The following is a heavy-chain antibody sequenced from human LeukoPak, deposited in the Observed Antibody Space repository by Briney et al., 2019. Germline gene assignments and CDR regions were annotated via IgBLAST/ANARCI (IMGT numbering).Heavy chain of an antibody. D-gene: IGHD3-22*01. CDR1: GFTFSSYA. Sequence: GGSLRLSCAASGFTFSSYAMHWVRQAPGKGLEWVSAISGSGGSTYYADSVKGRFTISRDNSKNTLYLQMNSLRAEDTAVYYCAKDSLRAYYYDSSGYSSFDYWGQGTLVTVSS. V-gene: IGHV3-23*01. CDR3: AKDSLRAYYYDSSGYSSFDY. CDR2: ISGSGGST. J-gene: IGHJ4*02.